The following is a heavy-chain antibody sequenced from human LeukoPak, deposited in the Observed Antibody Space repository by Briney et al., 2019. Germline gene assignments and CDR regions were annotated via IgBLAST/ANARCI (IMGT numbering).Heavy chain of an antibody. Sequence: PSETLSLTCTVSGGSISSYYWSWIRQPAGKGLEWIGRIYTSGSTNYNPSLKSRVTMSVDTSKNQFSLKLSSVTAADTAVYYCAREFFSVRGDVFDYWGQGTLVTVSS. V-gene: IGHV4-4*07. J-gene: IGHJ4*02. CDR2: IYTSGST. D-gene: IGHD3-10*01. CDR3: AREFFSVRGDVFDY. CDR1: GGSISSYY.